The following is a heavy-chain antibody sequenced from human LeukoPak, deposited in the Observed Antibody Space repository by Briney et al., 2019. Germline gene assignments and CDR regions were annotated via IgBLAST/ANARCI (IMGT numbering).Heavy chain of an antibody. J-gene: IGHJ4*02. CDR3: ARAGYSYGRPLDY. CDR2: ISTSGST. Sequence: SETLSLTRTVSGGSISSYYWSWIRQPAGKGLESIGHISTSGSTNYNPSLKSRVTMSVDTSKNQFSLKLSSVTAADTAVYYCARAGYSYGRPLDYWGQGTLVTVSS. D-gene: IGHD5-18*01. CDR1: GGSISSYY. V-gene: IGHV4-4*07.